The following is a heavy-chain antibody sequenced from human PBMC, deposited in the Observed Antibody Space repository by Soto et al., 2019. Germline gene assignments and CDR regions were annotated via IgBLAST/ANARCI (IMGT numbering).Heavy chain of an antibody. Sequence: PSETLSLTCNVSGVSISPYYWSWIRQPPGKGLEWIGYIYYTGSTNYNPSLKSRVTISVDTSKNQFSLNLSSVTVADTAVYYCARHLKSGNFPFDYWGQGTLVTVSS. D-gene: IGHD1-26*01. CDR1: GVSISPYY. CDR3: ARHLKSGNFPFDY. J-gene: IGHJ4*02. V-gene: IGHV4-59*08. CDR2: IYYTGST.